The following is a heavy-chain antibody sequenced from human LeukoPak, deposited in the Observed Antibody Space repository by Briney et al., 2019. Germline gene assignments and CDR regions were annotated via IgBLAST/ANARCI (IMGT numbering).Heavy chain of an antibody. CDR2: INPNSGGT. CDR1: GYTSTGYY. D-gene: IGHD3-22*01. Sequence: GASVKVSCKASGYTSTGYYMYWVRQAPGQGLEWMGQINPNSGGTNYAQKFQGRVTMTRDTSISTAYMELSRLRSDDTAVYYCARSLITMIVVVPGYWGQGTLVTVSS. V-gene: IGHV1-2*06. CDR3: ARSLITMIVVVPGY. J-gene: IGHJ4*02.